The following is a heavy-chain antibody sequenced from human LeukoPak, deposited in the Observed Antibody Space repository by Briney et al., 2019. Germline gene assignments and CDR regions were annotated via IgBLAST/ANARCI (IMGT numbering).Heavy chain of an antibody. V-gene: IGHV3-21*01. CDR1: GFTFSSYS. D-gene: IGHD2-2*02. CDR2: ISSSSSYI. CDR3: AKDSVVPAAIGMLDY. Sequence: PGGSLGLSCAASGFTFSSYSMNWVRQAPGKGLEWVSSISSSSSYIYYADSVKGRFTISRDNAKNSLYLQMNSLRAEDTAVYYCAKDSVVPAAIGMLDYWGQGTLVTVSS. J-gene: IGHJ4*02.